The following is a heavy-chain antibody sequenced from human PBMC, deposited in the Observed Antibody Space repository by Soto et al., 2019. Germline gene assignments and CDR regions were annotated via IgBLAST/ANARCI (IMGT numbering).Heavy chain of an antibody. CDR3: ARRFLERSRDYYYYYMDV. D-gene: IGHD3-3*01. CDR1: GFTFSSYA. CDR2: ISSTGSV. V-gene: IGHV3-23*01. Sequence: GGSLRLSCAASGFTFSSYAMSWVRQAPGKGLEWVSAISSTGSVFYADSVKGRFTISRDNSKNTLYLQMNSLRAEDTAVYYCARRFLERSRDYYYYYMDVWGKGTTVTVSS. J-gene: IGHJ6*03.